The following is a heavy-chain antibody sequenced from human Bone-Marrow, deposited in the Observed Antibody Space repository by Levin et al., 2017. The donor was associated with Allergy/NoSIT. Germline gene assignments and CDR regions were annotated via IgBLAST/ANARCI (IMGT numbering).Heavy chain of an antibody. D-gene: IGHD1/OR15-1a*01. V-gene: IGHV3-72*01. CDR2: IRNRAASYTT. CDR1: GFTFSNPY. Sequence: GGSLRLSCAASGFTFSNPYMNWVRQAPGKGLEWIGRIRNRAASYTTEYAASVRGRFIVSRDDSQSSVYLQMNSLKTEDTAVYYCTTENNASPEYWGQGTLVIVSS. CDR3: TTENNASPEY. J-gene: IGHJ4*02.